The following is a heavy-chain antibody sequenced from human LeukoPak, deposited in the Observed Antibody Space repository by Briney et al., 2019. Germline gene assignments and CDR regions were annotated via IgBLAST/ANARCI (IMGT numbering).Heavy chain of an antibody. CDR2: INPNSGGT. V-gene: IGHV1-2*02. Sequence: ASVKVSCKASGYTFTSYYMHWVRQAPGQGLEWMGWINPNSGGTNYAQKFQGRVTMTRDTSISTAYMELSRLRSDDTAVYYCARGMRYCSGGSCYIYYYYMDVWGKGTTVTVSS. CDR3: ARGMRYCSGGSCYIYYYYMDV. D-gene: IGHD2-15*01. CDR1: GYTFTSYY. J-gene: IGHJ6*03.